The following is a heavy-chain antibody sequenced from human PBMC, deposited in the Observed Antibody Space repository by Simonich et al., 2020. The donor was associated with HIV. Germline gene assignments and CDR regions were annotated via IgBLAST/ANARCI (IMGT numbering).Heavy chain of an antibody. CDR3: ARHVSNYYGSGTYYKRGVWFDP. J-gene: IGHJ5*02. V-gene: IGHV4-34*01. D-gene: IGHD3-10*01. CDR1: GGSFSGHY. CDR2: INHDAMT. Sequence: QVQLQQWGAGLLQPSETLSLTCAVYGGSFSGHYWSWIRQPPGKRLEWIGEINHDAMTNYNPPLKRRVLIVVATSKNQFSRKLSSVTAADTAVYYCARHVSNYYGSGTYYKRGVWFDPWGQGTLVTVSS.